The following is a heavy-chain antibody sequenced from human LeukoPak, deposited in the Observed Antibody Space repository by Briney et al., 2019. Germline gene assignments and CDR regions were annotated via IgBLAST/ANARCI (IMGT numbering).Heavy chain of an antibody. V-gene: IGHV3-74*01. Sequence: GGSLRLSCAASGFSFSSYWMHWVRQAPGKGLVWVSRINNDGTATVYADSAKGRFTISRDNAKNTLSLQMNSLRAEDTAVYYCASGSALLDYWGQGTLVTVSS. CDR3: ASGSALLDY. CDR1: GFSFSSYW. CDR2: INNDGTAT. D-gene: IGHD3-10*01. J-gene: IGHJ4*02.